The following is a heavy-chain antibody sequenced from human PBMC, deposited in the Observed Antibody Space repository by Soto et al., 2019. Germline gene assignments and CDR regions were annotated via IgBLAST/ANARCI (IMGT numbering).Heavy chain of an antibody. J-gene: IGHJ4*02. CDR1: GFTFANYA. Sequence: PGGSLRLSCAASGFTFANYAMSWVRQAPGKGLAWVSAISTSGSTTYYADSVKGRFTISRDNSKSTPYLQMNSLRADDTAVYYCARDLPPFCSNGICFADYWGQGTLVTVSS. D-gene: IGHD2-8*01. CDR2: ISTSGSTT. V-gene: IGHV3-23*01. CDR3: ARDLPPFCSNGICFADY.